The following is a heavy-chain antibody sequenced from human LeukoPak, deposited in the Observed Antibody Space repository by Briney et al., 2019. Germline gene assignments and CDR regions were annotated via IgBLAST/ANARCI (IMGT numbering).Heavy chain of an antibody. CDR3: AKDRVVSYSSSPDY. J-gene: IGHJ4*02. Sequence: PGGSLRLSCAASGFTFSSDAMHWVRQAPGKGLEWVSYISSSSSTIYYADSVKGRFTISRDNAKNTLYLQMNSLRAEDTAVYYCAKDRVVSYSSSPDYWGQGALVTVSS. CDR2: ISSSSSTI. D-gene: IGHD6-13*01. CDR1: GFTFSSDA. V-gene: IGHV3-48*04.